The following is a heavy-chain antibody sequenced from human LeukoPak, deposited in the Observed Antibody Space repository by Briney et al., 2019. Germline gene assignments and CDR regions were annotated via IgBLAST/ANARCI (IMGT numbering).Heavy chain of an antibody. CDR1: GGPISSYY. V-gene: IGHV4-4*07. D-gene: IGHD4-11*01. Sequence: PSETLSLTCTVSGGPISSYYWSWIRQPAGKGLEWIGRIYTSGSTNYNPSLKSRVTMSVDTSKNQFSLKLSSVTAADTAVYYCARDNYSILYNWFDPWGQGTLVTVSS. CDR3: ARDNYSILYNWFDP. J-gene: IGHJ5*02. CDR2: IYTSGST.